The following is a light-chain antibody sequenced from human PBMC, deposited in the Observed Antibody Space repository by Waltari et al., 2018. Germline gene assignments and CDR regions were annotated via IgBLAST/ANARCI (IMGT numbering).Light chain of an antibody. CDR1: QSITRW. V-gene: IGKV1-5*03. Sequence: DIQMTQSPSTLSASVGDRVTITCRASQSITRWLAWDQQKAGKAPKLLIYKASILESGVPSRFSGGGSGTEFTLTISSLQPDDCATYYCQHYDSYSATFGRGTKVEIK. CDR3: QHYDSYSAT. J-gene: IGKJ4*02. CDR2: KAS.